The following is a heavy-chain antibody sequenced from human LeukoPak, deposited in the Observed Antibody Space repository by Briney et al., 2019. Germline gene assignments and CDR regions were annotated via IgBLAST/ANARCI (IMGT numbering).Heavy chain of an antibody. V-gene: IGHV3-9*01. J-gene: IGHJ3*02. CDR2: ISWNSGSV. Sequence: GGSLRFSCAASGFTFAGYAMHWVRQTPGKGLEWVSGISWNSGSVGYADSVKGRFTISREDARTNLYLQMNRLVAEDAALYDCAKASRYRTVPGTGAFDIWGQGTMVTVSS. CDR3: AKASRYRTVPGTGAFDI. CDR1: GFTFAGYA. D-gene: IGHD6-19*01.